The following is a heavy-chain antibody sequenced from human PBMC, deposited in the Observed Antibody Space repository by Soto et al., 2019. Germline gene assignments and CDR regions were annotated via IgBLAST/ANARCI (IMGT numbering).Heavy chain of an antibody. Sequence: SETLSLTCTDSGRSISRGEGYWSWIRQPPGKGLEWIGEINHSGSTNYNPSLKSRVTISVDTSKNQFSLKLSSVTAADTAVYYCARGWGRIFDYWGQG. CDR3: ARGWGRIFDY. CDR2: INHSGST. CDR1: GRSISRGEGY. J-gene: IGHJ4*02. D-gene: IGHD7-27*01. V-gene: IGHV4-34*01.